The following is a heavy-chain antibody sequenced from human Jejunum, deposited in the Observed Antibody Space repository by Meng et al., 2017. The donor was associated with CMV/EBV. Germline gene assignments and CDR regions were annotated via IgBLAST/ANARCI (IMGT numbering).Heavy chain of an antibody. D-gene: IGHD4-11*01. V-gene: IGHV4-61*01. Sequence: VDYISSGSPYCSWIRQPPGKALEWIGYVYYTGNTKKSPSLNSRVTMSVDTSKNQFSLKLTSVTAADTAVYYCARGPGSNGGDWFDPWGQGTLVTVSS. J-gene: IGHJ5*02. CDR3: ARGPGSNGGDWFDP. CDR1: VDYISSGSPY. CDR2: VYYTGNT.